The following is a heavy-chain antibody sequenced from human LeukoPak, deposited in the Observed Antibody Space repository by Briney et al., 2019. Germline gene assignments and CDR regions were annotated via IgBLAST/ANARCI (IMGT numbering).Heavy chain of an antibody. CDR3: ASGVTTFAY. V-gene: IGHV4-34*01. CDR2: INHSGST. Sequence: PSGTLSLTCAVYGGSFSGYYWSWIRQPPGKGLEWIGEINHSGSTNYNPSLKGRVTISVDTSKNQFSLKLSSVTAADTAVYYCASGVTTFAYWGQGTLVTVSS. D-gene: IGHD4-17*01. J-gene: IGHJ4*02. CDR1: GGSFSGYY.